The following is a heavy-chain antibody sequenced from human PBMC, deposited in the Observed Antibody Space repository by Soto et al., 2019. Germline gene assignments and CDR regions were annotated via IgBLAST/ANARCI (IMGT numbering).Heavy chain of an antibody. D-gene: IGHD6-13*01. Sequence: SETLSLTCTVSGASISRYYWSWIRQSPGKGLEWIGYLYNTGSTIYNPSLKSRVTISVDTSKNQFSLKLSSVTAADTAVYYCARRHSSSWYPDNWFDPWGQGTLVTVSS. CDR3: ARRHSSSWYPDNWFDP. CDR1: GASISRYY. J-gene: IGHJ5*02. V-gene: IGHV4-59*08. CDR2: LYNTGST.